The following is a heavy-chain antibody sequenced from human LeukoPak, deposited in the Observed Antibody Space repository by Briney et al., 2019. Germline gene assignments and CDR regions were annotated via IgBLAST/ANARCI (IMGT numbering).Heavy chain of an antibody. J-gene: IGHJ3*02. CDR3: AQGSFSDDAFDI. V-gene: IGHV1-46*03. Sequence: GASMKVSCKASGDTFTSYFIHWVRQAPGQGLEWMGTVNPTGGSAFYSQKFQGRVTMTSDTSATTVYMDLSSLRPEDTAVYYCAQGSFSDDAFDIWGQGTVVTVSS. CDR1: GDTFTSYF. CDR2: VNPTGGSA. D-gene: IGHD1-26*01.